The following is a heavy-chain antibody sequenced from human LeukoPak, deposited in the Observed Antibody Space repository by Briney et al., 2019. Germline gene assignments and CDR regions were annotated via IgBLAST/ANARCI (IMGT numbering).Heavy chain of an antibody. Sequence: GGSLRLSCAASGFTFSNYAMNWVRQAPGKGLERVSTISGVGDSTYYAEPVKGRFTMSRDNSKNTVYLQMNSLRVEDTAIYYRAKRADGCSGVSCYYYYMDVWGKGTTVTVSS. CDR3: AKRADGCSGVSCYYYYMDV. D-gene: IGHD2-15*01. V-gene: IGHV3-23*01. J-gene: IGHJ6*03. CDR1: GFTFSNYA. CDR2: ISGVGDST.